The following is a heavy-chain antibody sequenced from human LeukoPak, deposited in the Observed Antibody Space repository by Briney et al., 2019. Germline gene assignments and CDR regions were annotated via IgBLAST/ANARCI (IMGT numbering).Heavy chain of an antibody. D-gene: IGHD1-1*01. J-gene: IGHJ4*02. Sequence: GGSLRLSGIAAGFTFDDHGMRGVRQARGKGLGGGSNITSNGGSTPYVHSVKRPLTLSTHNRKNSLSLQIHSLRVEDTAFYYCARDVSWGTSYFDYWGQGILVTVSS. V-gene: IGHV3-20*04. CDR2: ITSNGGST. CDR3: ARDVSWGTSYFDY. CDR1: GFTFDDHG.